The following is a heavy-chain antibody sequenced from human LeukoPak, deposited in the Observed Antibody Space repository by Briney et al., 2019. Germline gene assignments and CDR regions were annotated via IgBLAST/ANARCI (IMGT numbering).Heavy chain of an antibody. V-gene: IGHV4-59*08. D-gene: IGHD1-14*01. J-gene: IGHJ4*02. CDR3: AGRAEVRAYYFDY. CDR1: GGSISSYY. Sequence: PSETLSLTCTVSGGSISSYYWSWIRQPPGKGLEWIGYIYYSGSTYYNPSLKSRVTISVDTSKNQFSLKLSSVTAADTAVYYCAGRAEVRAYYFDYWGQGTLVTVSS. CDR2: IYYSGST.